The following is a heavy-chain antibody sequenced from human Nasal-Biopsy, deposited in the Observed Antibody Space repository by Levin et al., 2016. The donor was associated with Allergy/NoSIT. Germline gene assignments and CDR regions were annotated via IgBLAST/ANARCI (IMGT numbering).Heavy chain of an antibody. CDR2: ISSSGGSA. CDR1: GFPFDEYA. Sequence: GGSLRLSCAASGFPFDEYAMSWVRQVPGKGLEWVSGISSSGGSAGYGDSVKGRFTISRDNAQNFLFLQMNTLRAEDTALYYCARLGYCSSTSCYEAFDIWGQGTMVTVSS. V-gene: IGHV3-20*04. J-gene: IGHJ3*02. CDR3: ARLGYCSSTSCYEAFDI. D-gene: IGHD2-2*01.